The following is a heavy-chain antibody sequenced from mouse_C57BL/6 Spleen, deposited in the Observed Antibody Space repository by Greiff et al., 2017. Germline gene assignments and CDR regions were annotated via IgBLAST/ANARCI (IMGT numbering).Heavy chain of an antibody. J-gene: IGHJ1*03. Sequence: VQLQQSGPELVKPGASVKMSCKASGYTFTDYNMHWVKQSHGKSLEWIGYINPNNGGTSYNQKFKGKATLTVNKSSSTAYMELRSLTSEDSAVYYCARDYYGSLWYFDVWGTGTTVTGSS. CDR1: GYTFTDYN. CDR2: INPNNGGT. V-gene: IGHV1-22*01. CDR3: ARDYYGSLWYFDV. D-gene: IGHD1-1*01.